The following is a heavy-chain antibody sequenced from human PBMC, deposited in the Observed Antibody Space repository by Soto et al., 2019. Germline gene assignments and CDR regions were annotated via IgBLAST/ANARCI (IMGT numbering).Heavy chain of an antibody. D-gene: IGHD3-9*01. CDR3: ARGVRTDYYQYYGMDV. CDR1: GFTFSLHS. Sequence: GGSLRLSCSASGFTFSLHSMSWVRQAPGKGLEWVSYISTGSTNIHYADSVKGRFTISRDSASSSLYLQMNGLRGDDTAVYYCARGVRTDYYQYYGMDVWGQGTTVTVSS. V-gene: IGHV3-48*01. J-gene: IGHJ6*02. CDR2: ISTGSTNI.